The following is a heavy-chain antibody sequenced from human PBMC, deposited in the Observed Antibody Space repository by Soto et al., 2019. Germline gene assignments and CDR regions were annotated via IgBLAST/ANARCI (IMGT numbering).Heavy chain of an antibody. Sequence: SETLALTCIVSGGSIRSDYWTWIRQPPGRGLEWIGYIYYSGSTNYNPSLKSRVTISIDTSKNQFSLKLSSVTAADTAVYYCARSMANWFDPWGQGTPVTVSS. CDR1: GGSIRSDY. D-gene: IGHD2-8*01. J-gene: IGHJ5*02. CDR2: IYYSGST. V-gene: IGHV4-59*08. CDR3: ARSMANWFDP.